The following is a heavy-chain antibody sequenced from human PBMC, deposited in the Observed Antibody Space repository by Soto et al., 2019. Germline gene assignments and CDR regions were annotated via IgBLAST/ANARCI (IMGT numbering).Heavy chain of an antibody. Sequence: QVQLQESGPGLVKPSQTLSLTCTVSGGSISSGGYYWSWIRQHPGKGLEWIGYIYYSGSTYYNPSLKRLVTSSVETSRTHFSLRLSSVTAADTAVNYWATVGGINWFDPWGQGTLVTVAS. CDR1: GGSISSGGYY. CDR3: ATVGGINWFDP. J-gene: IGHJ5*02. CDR2: IYYSGST. D-gene: IGHD3-16*01. V-gene: IGHV4-31*01.